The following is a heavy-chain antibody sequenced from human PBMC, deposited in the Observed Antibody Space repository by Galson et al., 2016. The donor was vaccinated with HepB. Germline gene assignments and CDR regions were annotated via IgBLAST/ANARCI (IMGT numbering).Heavy chain of an antibody. D-gene: IGHD2-8*02. CDR2: FHPADSDT. J-gene: IGHJ6*02. CDR1: GYRFTSYW. Sequence: QSGAEVKKPGESLKISCKGSGYRFTSYWIAWVRQMPGKGLEWMGIFHPADSDTIYSPSFEGQVAFSADKSINTAYLQWGSLKASDTAMYYCAKISSSPDIHTGGSVYYHFYGMDVWGQGTTVIVAS. CDR3: AKISSSPDIHTGGSVYYHFYGMDV. V-gene: IGHV5-51*01.